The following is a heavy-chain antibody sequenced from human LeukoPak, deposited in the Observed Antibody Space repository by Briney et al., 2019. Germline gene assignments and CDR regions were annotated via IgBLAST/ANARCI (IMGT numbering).Heavy chain of an antibody. J-gene: IGHJ5*02. CDR3: ARALFPLGSGSPGWFDP. V-gene: IGHV1-18*01. Sequence: ASVKVSCKASGYTFTSYGISWVRQAPGQGLEWMGWISAYNGNTNYAQKLQGGVTMTTDTSTSTAYMELRSLRSDDTAVYYCARALFPLGSGSPGWFDPWGQGTLVTVSS. CDR2: ISAYNGNT. D-gene: IGHD3-10*01. CDR1: GYTFTSYG.